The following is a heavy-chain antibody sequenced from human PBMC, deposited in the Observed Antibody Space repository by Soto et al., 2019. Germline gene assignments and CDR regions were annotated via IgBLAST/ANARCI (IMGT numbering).Heavy chain of an antibody. V-gene: IGHV4-61*01. CDR1: GGSVSSGNYY. J-gene: IGHJ6*02. CDR3: ARDCDYYYYHGMDV. Sequence: PSETLSLTCTVSGGSVSSGNYYWSWIRQPPGKGLEWIGYIYYTGRTDYNPSLKRRVTISVDTSKNPFSLKLSSVTAADTAVYYCARDCDYYYYHGMDVWGQGTTVTSP. CDR2: IYYTGRT.